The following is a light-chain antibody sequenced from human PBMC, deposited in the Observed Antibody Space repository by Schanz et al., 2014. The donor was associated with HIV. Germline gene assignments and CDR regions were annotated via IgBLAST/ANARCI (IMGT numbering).Light chain of an antibody. J-gene: IGKJ2*01. CDR3: QQHNGPPYT. Sequence: EIVLTQSPGTLSLSPGERATLSCRASQSVSSSYLAWYQQKPGQAPRLLIYATSTRAAGIPDRFSGTGSGTDFTLTISSLEPEDFATYYCQQHNGPPYTFGQGTKVDIK. CDR1: QSVSSSY. CDR2: ATS. V-gene: IGKV3-20*01.